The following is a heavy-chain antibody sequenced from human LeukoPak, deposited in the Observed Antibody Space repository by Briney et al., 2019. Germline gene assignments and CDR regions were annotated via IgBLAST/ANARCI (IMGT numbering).Heavy chain of an antibody. J-gene: IGHJ6*03. D-gene: IGHD3-3*01. V-gene: IGHV3-48*01. CDR2: ISSSSSTI. CDR3: ARDGRFDFWSGYYPYYYYMDV. Sequence: GGSLRLSCAASGFTFSSYSMNWVRQAPGKGLEWVSYISSSSSTIYYADSVKGRFTISRDNAKNSLYLQMNSLRAEDTAVYYCARDGRFDFWSGYYPYYYYMDVWGKGTTVTVSS. CDR1: GFTFSSYS.